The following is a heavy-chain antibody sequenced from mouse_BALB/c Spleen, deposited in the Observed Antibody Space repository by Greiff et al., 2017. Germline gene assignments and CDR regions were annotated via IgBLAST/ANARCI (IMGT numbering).Heavy chain of an antibody. CDR3: TREYYDYDKGAMDY. J-gene: IGHJ4*01. CDR2: IYPGNSDT. CDR1: GYSFTSYW. Sequence: VQLKQSGTVLARPGASVKMSCKASGYSFTSYWMHWVKQRPGQGLEWIGAIYPGNSDTSYNQKFKGKAKLTAVTSASTAYMELSSLTNEDSAVYYCTREYYDYDKGAMDYWGQGTSVTVSS. D-gene: IGHD2-4*01. V-gene: IGHV1-5*01.